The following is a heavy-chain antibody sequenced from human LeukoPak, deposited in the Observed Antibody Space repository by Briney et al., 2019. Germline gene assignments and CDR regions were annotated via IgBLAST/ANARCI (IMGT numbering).Heavy chain of an antibody. CDR2: IRYDGSNK. V-gene: IGHV3-30*02. Sequence: PGGSLRLSCAASGFTLSSYGMHWVRQAPGRGLEWVAFIRYDGSNKYYADSVKGRFTISRDNSKNTLYLQMNSLRAEDTAVYYCAKDLETYYYGSGSPAPYWGQGTLVTVSS. D-gene: IGHD3-10*01. J-gene: IGHJ4*02. CDR1: GFTLSSYG. CDR3: AKDLETYYYGSGSPAPY.